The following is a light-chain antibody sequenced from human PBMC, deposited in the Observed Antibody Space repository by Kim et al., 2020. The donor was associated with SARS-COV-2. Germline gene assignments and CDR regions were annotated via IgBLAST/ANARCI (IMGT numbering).Light chain of an antibody. V-gene: IGKV3-11*01. CDR2: DAS. CDR3: QQRSNWIT. CDR1: QSFNNF. J-gene: IGKJ5*01. Sequence: DIVLTQSPATLSLSPGERATLSCRASQSFNNFLAWYQQKPGQAPRLLIYDASNRATGIPARFSGSGSGTDFTLTISSLEHEDSAVYYCQQRSNWITFGQGTRLEIK.